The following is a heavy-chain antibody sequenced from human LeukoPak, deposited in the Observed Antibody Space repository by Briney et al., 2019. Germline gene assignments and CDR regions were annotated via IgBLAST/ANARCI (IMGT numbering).Heavy chain of an antibody. Sequence: SETLSLTCTVSGGSISSCYWSWIRQPPGKGLEWIGYIYYSGSTNYNPSLKSRVTISVDTSKNQFSLKLSSVTAADTAVYYCARGGDPLVYYYGMDVWGQGTTVTVSS. D-gene: IGHD3-9*01. CDR2: IYYSGST. CDR3: ARGGDPLVYYYGMDV. J-gene: IGHJ6*02. CDR1: GGSISSCY. V-gene: IGHV4-59*01.